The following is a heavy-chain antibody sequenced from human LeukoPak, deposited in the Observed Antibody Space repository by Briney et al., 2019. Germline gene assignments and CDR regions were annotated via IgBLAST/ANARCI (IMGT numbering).Heavy chain of an antibody. CDR2: INPNSGGT. CDR1: GYTFTGYY. CDR3: ARDPLYYDFWSGYYL. Sequence: ASVEVSCKASGYTFTGYYMHWARQAPGQGLEWVGWINPNSGGTNYAQKFQGRVTMTRDTSISTAYMELSRLRSDDTAVYYCARDPLYYDFWSGYYLGGQGTLVTVSS. D-gene: IGHD3-3*01. V-gene: IGHV1-2*02. J-gene: IGHJ4*02.